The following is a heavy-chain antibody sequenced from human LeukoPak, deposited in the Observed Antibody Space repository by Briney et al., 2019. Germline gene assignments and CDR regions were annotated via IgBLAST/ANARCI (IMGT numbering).Heavy chain of an antibody. Sequence: ASVKVSCKASGYTFNDYYIHWVRQAPGQGLEWMGWINPKSGSTNYAQKFQGRVTMTRDTSISTVYMELSRLRSDDRAVYYCARIGGRGYSYGTFDYWGQGTLVTVSS. CDR2: INPKSGST. CDR1: GYTFNDYY. D-gene: IGHD5-18*01. J-gene: IGHJ4*02. CDR3: ARIGGRGYSYGTFDY. V-gene: IGHV1-2*02.